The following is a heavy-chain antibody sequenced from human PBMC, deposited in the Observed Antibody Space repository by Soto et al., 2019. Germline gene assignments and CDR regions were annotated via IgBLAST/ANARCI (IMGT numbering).Heavy chain of an antibody. Sequence: EVQLVESEGGLVQRGGSLRLSCAASGFTFNYYWMHWVRQAPGQGLVWVSHIHSDGSTTTYADSVKGRFTISRDNAKNTQYLQMNSMGAEDTAVCYCLRGDKGGFDLGGQGTTVNVSS. CDR2: IHSDGSTT. D-gene: IGHD2-15*01. J-gene: IGHJ6*02. V-gene: IGHV3-74*01. CDR3: LRGDKGGFDL. CDR1: GFTFNYYW.